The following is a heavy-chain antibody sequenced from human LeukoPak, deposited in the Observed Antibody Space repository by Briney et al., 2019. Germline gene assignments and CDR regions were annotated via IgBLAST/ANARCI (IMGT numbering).Heavy chain of an antibody. V-gene: IGHV5-51*01. Sequence: PGESLKISWKGSGYSFTTYWLAWVRQMPGKGLEWMGIIYPADSDTIYSPSFQGQVTMSADKSISTAYLQWSSLKASDTAMYYCAAALGIGYYSGVDVWGQGTTVTVSS. CDR2: IYPADSDT. D-gene: IGHD3-16*01. J-gene: IGHJ6*02. CDR3: AAALGIGYYSGVDV. CDR1: GYSFTTYW.